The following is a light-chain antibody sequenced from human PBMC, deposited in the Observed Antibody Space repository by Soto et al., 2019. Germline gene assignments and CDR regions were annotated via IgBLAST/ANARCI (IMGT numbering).Light chain of an antibody. V-gene: IGKV3D-20*02. Sequence: EIVLTQSPGTLSLSPWERASLSCRASQSFGGSYLAWYQQKPGQAPRLLIYGASTRATGIPDRFSGSGSGTNFTLTVSRLEPEDFAVYYCQQRYNWRRGTFGRGTRLEIK. J-gene: IGKJ5*01. CDR3: QQRYNWRRGT. CDR2: GAS. CDR1: QSFGGSY.